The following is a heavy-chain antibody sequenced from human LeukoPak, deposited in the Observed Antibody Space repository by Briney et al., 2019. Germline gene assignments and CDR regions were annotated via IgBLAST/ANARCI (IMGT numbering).Heavy chain of an antibody. D-gene: IGHD1-26*01. CDR1: GGSISSGSYY. CDR3: ARGYSGTYGAENAFDI. Sequence: MASETLSLTCTVSGGSISSGSYYWSWLRQPAGKGLEWIGRIYTSGSTNYNPSLKSRVTISVDTSKNQFSLKLSSVTAADTAMYYCARGYSGTYGAENAFDIWGQGTMVTVSS. J-gene: IGHJ3*02. V-gene: IGHV4-61*02. CDR2: IYTSGST.